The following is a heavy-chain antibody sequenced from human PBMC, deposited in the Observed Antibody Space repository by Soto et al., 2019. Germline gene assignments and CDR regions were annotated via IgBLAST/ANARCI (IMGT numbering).Heavy chain of an antibody. V-gene: IGHV4-59*01. D-gene: IGHD3-10*01. CDR3: GRARGGGSWFAP. Sequence: SETLSLTCTASGGSISGNYWGWIRQPPGKGLEWIGYIFYSGTTNYNPSLKSRVTISVDTSKNQFSLKVRSVTAADTAVYYCGRARGGGSWFAPGGQGPLVTVSS. J-gene: IGHJ5*02. CDR1: GGSISGNY. CDR2: IFYSGTT.